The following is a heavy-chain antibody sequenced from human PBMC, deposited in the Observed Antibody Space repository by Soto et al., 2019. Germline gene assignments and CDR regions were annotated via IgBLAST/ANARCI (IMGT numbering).Heavy chain of an antibody. D-gene: IGHD3-16*01. Sequence: SVKVSCKASGGTFSSYAISWVRQAPGQGLEWMGGIIPIFGTANYAQKFQGRVTITADESTSTAYMELSSLRSEDTAVYYCAEGYDYVWGSYNWGQGTLVTVSS. CDR2: IIPIFGTA. V-gene: IGHV1-69*13. CDR1: GGTFSSYA. CDR3: AEGYDYVWGSYN. J-gene: IGHJ4*02.